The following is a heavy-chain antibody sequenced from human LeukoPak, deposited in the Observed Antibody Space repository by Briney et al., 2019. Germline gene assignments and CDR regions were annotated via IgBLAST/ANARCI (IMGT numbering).Heavy chain of an antibody. CDR2: ISYDGSNK. CDR3: ARDNYRVRGSYIDY. D-gene: IGHD1-26*01. V-gene: IGHV3-30-3*01. J-gene: IGHJ4*02. CDR1: GFTFSSYW. Sequence: GGSLRLSCAASGFTFSSYWMNWVRPAPGKGLEWVAVISYDGSNKYYADSVKGRFTISRDNYKNTLYLQMNSLRAEDTAVYYCARDNYRVRGSYIDYWGQGTLVTVSS.